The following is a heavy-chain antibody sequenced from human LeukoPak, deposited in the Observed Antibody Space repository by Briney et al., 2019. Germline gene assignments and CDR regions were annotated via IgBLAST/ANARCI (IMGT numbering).Heavy chain of an antibody. Sequence: GGSLRLSCAASGFTFSNAWMYWVRQAPGKGLEWVSSITGSGGSTYYADSVKGRLTISRDNSKNTLYLQMNNLRAEDTAVYYCAKGMGIQLERRGTGYYFDYWGQGTLVTVSS. D-gene: IGHD1-1*01. V-gene: IGHV3-23*01. CDR3: AKGMGIQLERRGTGYYFDY. J-gene: IGHJ4*02. CDR2: ITGSGGST. CDR1: GFTFSNAW.